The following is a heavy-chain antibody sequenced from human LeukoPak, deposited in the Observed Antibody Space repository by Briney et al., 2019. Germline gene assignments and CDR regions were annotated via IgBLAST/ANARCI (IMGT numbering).Heavy chain of an antibody. CDR2: IMQDGSEK. J-gene: IGHJ4*02. Sequence: GGSLRLSCAASGFTFSGYWMSWVRQAPGKGLEGVANIMQDGSEKYYVDSVKGRFTISRDNAKNSLYLQMNSLTAEDTAVYYCARLPMVRGNIIPGDYWGQGTQVTVSS. CDR3: ARLPMVRGNIIPGDY. CDR1: GFTFSGYW. V-gene: IGHV3-7*01. D-gene: IGHD3-10*01.